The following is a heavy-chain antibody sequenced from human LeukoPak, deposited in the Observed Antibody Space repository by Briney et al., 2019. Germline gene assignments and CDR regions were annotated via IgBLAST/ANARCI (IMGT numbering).Heavy chain of an antibody. CDR2: IYYSGST. CDR3: ARWEVAFDV. V-gene: IGHV4-39*01. Sequence: PSETLSLTCTVSGGSISSSSYYWGWIRQPPGKGLEWIGSIYYSGSTYYNPSLKSRVTISVDTSKNQFSLKLSSVTAADTAVYYCARWEVAFDVWGQGTTVTVSS. J-gene: IGHJ6*02. CDR1: GGSISSSSYY. D-gene: IGHD5-24*01.